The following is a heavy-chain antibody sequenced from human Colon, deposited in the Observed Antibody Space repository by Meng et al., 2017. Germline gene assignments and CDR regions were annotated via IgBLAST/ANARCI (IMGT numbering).Heavy chain of an antibody. CDR3: ARMSVGAKRGRDY. J-gene: IGHJ4*02. CDR1: GGFINTTDW. CDR2: IYHSGTT. D-gene: IGHD1-26*01. V-gene: IGHV4-4*02. Sequence: VQLHESGPGLVKPSGTLSLTCAVSGGFINTTDWWTWVRQPPGKGLEWIGDIYHSGTTMSNPSLKSRLSMSIDKSLNQFSLELTSVTAADTAVYYCARMSVGAKRGRDYWGQGTLVTVSS.